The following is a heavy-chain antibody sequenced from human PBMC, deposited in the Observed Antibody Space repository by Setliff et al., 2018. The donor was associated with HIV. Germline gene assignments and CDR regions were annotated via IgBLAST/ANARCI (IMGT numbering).Heavy chain of an antibody. CDR3: ATYWGGEGGRGY. CDR2: VYYSGST. J-gene: IGHJ4*02. D-gene: IGHD1-26*01. CDR1: GGSISSHY. Sequence: SETLSLTCTVSGGSISSHYWSWIRQPPGKGLEWIGSVYYSGSTTYNPSLKSRITISLDTSKSQFSLKLGSVTAADTAVYYCATYWGGEGGRGYWGQGTLVTVSS. V-gene: IGHV4-59*11.